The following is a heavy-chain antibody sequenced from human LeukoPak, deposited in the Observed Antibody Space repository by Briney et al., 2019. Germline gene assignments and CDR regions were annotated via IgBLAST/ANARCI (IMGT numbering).Heavy chain of an antibody. CDR3: AKDTYGDYDPIGRGEGGVDV. CDR2: ISWNSGSI. V-gene: IGHV3-9*01. J-gene: IGHJ6*02. CDR1: GFTFDDYA. D-gene: IGHD4-17*01. Sequence: GGSLRLSCAASGFTFDDYAMHWVRQAPGKGLEWVSSISWNSGSIGYADSVKGRFTISRDNAKNSLYLQMNSLRAEDTALYYCAKDTYGDYDPIGRGEGGVDVWGQGTTVTVSS.